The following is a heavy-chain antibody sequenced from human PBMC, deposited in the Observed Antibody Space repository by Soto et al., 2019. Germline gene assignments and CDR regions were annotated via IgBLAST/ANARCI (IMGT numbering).Heavy chain of an antibody. Sequence: GGSLRLSCAASGFTFSSYAMSWVRQAPGKGLEWVSAISGSGGSTYYADSVKGRFTISRDNSKNTLYLQMNSLRAEDTAVYYCAKDLWFGELLANWFDPWGQGTLVTVSS. CDR3: AKDLWFGELLANWFDP. CDR1: GFTFSSYA. CDR2: ISGSGGST. D-gene: IGHD3-10*01. V-gene: IGHV3-23*01. J-gene: IGHJ5*02.